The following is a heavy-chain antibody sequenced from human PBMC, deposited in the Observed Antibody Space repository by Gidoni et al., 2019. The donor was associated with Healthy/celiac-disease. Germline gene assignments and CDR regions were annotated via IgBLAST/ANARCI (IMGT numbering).Heavy chain of an antibody. D-gene: IGHD2-15*01. CDR3: TRTRYCSGGSCYSFRLKAFDI. J-gene: IGHJ3*02. Sequence: EVQLVESGGGLVQPGRSLRLSCTASGFTFGDYAMSWVRQAPGKGLEWVGFIRSKAYGGTTEYAASVKGRFTISRDDSKSIAYLRMNSLKTEDTAVYYCTRTRYCSGGSCYSFRLKAFDIWGQGTMVTVSS. CDR1: GFTFGDYA. V-gene: IGHV3-49*04. CDR2: IRSKAYGGTT.